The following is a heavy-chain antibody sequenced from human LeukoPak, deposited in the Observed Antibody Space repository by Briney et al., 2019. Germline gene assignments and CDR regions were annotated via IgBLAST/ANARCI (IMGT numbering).Heavy chain of an antibody. CDR3: ARERRGNQYSTCDY. CDR2: INPSGGST. Sequence: ASVKVSCKASGYTFTSYYMHWVRQAPGQGLEWMGIINPSGGSTSYAQKFQGRVTMTTDTSTSTAYMELRSLRSDDTAVYYCARERRGNQYSTCDYWGQGTLVTVSS. J-gene: IGHJ4*02. V-gene: IGHV1-46*01. CDR1: GYTFTSYY. D-gene: IGHD1-14*01.